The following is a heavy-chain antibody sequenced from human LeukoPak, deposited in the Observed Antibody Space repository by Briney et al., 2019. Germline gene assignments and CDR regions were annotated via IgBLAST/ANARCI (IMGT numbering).Heavy chain of an antibody. V-gene: IGHV3-21*01. CDR2: ISSSSSYI. CDR1: GFTFISYC. Sequence: GGALLLSCAASGFTFISYCMNWVRQAPGKGLEWVASISSSSSYIYYADSVMGRVTISRDNAKNSLYLQMNSLGADDTAVYYCARDGVVGATTSGFDYWGQGTLVTVSS. CDR3: ARDGVVGATTSGFDY. D-gene: IGHD1-26*01. J-gene: IGHJ4*02.